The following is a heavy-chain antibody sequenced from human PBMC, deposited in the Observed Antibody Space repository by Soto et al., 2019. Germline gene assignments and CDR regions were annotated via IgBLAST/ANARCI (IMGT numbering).Heavy chain of an antibody. J-gene: IGHJ4*02. CDR3: ARGNYGWYLGDFDY. CDR1: GLTFSDYY. Sequence: QVQLVESGGGLVKPGGSLRLSCAASGLTFSDYYMTWIRQAPGKGLEWVSYISSRSTYTNYADSVRGRFTISRDNAKNSLYLQMNSLRAEDTAVYYCARGNYGWYLGDFDYWGQGTLVTVSS. CDR2: ISSRSTYT. V-gene: IGHV3-11*05. D-gene: IGHD6-19*01.